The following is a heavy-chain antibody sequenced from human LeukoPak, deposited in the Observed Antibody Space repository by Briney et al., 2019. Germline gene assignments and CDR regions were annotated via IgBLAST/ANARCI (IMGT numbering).Heavy chain of an antibody. CDR1: GGSISSSSYY. J-gene: IGHJ5*02. Sequence: PSETLSLTCTVSGGSISSSSYYWGWIRQPPGKGLEWIGSIYYSGSTYYNPSLKSRVTISVDTSKNQFSLKLSSVTAAGTAVYYCVRDRRGYNWNYGWFDPWGQGTLVTVSS. D-gene: IGHD1-7*01. V-gene: IGHV4-39*07. CDR3: VRDRRGYNWNYGWFDP. CDR2: IYYSGST.